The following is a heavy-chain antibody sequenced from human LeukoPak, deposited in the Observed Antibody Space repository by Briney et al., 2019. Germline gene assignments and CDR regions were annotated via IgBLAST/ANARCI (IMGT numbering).Heavy chain of an antibody. CDR2: IYYSGST. CDR3: ARSGRQLGSHLFDY. CDR1: GGSISSGGYY. Sequence: PSQTLSLTCTVSGGSISSGGYYWSWIRQHPGEGLEWIGYIYYSGSTYYNPSLKSRVTISVDTSKNQFSLKLSSVTAADTAVYYCARSGRQLGSHLFDYWGQGTLVTVSS. V-gene: IGHV4-31*03. J-gene: IGHJ4*02. D-gene: IGHD6-6*01.